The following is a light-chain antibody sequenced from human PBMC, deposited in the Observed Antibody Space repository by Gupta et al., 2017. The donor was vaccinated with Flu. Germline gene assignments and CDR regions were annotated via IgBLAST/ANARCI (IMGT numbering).Light chain of an antibody. CDR3: DLWESSSDSSSDQCV. Sequence: RITFAANNIGSKTVHWYQQKPGQAPVLAGYDVSDRHSGSPERVSGSNSGNTATLTTSSVEAGDEADYYCDLWESSSDSSSDQCVFGTGTKVTVL. J-gene: IGLJ1*01. CDR2: DVS. V-gene: IGLV3-21*02. CDR1: NIGSKT.